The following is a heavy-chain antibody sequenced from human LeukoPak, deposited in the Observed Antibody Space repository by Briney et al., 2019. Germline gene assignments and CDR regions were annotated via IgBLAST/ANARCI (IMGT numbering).Heavy chain of an antibody. CDR1: GFTFSSYG. CDR2: VSGGGSGT. CDR3: AKYRIVGYYDSSGIDY. D-gene: IGHD3-22*01. J-gene: IGHJ4*02. V-gene: IGHV3-23*01. Sequence: GGSLRLSCAASGFTFSSYGMSWVRQAPGKGLEWVSAVSGGGSGTYYADSVKGRFTISRDNSKNTLYLQMNSLRAEDTAVYYCAKYRIVGYYDSSGIDYWGQGTLVTVSS.